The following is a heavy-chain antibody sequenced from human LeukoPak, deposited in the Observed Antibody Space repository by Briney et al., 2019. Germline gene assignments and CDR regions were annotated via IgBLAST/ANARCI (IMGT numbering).Heavy chain of an antibody. D-gene: IGHD3-22*01. CDR2: INYGGST. CDR1: RGSFSGYY. CDR3: ARGSNIYDTSGYYSEVLNY. J-gene: IGHJ4*02. Sequence: SETLSLTCAVYRGSFSGYYWSSIRQPPGKGQEWVGEINYGGSTNYNPSLKSRVFISVDTSKYQFSLKLTSVTAADTAVYYCARGSNIYDTSGYYSEVLNYWGQGTLVTVSS. V-gene: IGHV4-34*01.